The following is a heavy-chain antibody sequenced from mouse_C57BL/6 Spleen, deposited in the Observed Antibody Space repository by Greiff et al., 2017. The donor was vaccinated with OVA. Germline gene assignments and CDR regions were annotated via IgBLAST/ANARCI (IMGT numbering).Heavy chain of an antibody. Sequence: QVQLQQSGPGLVQPSQSLSLTCTVSGFSLTSYGVHWVRQSPGKGLEWLGVIWSGGSTDYNAAFISRLSISKDNSKSQVFFKMNSLQADDTAIYYCATLYGNYDYFDYWGQGTTLTVSS. D-gene: IGHD2-1*01. V-gene: IGHV2-2*01. J-gene: IGHJ2*01. CDR2: IWSGGST. CDR1: GFSLTSYG. CDR3: ATLYGNYDYFDY.